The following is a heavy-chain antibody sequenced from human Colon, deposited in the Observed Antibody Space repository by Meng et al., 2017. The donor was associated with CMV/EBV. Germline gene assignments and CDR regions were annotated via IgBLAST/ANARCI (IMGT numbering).Heavy chain of an antibody. CDR2: INSNSGAT. CDR1: GYTFSDYH. Sequence: VQLAQSGCEVKEPGASVRVTCKTSGYTFSDYHIHWVRQATGPGREWMGWINSNSGATDYAQKFQGRFTMTRDTSITTVYMELSSLRSDDTAVYYCARDPSGSRVPFDYWGQGSLVTVSS. D-gene: IGHD1-26*01. CDR3: ARDPSGSRVPFDY. J-gene: IGHJ4*02. V-gene: IGHV1-2*02.